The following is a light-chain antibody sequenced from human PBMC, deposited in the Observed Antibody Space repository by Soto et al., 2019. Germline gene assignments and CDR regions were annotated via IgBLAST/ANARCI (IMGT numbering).Light chain of an antibody. V-gene: IGKV3-15*01. J-gene: IGKJ1*01. CDR2: GAS. CDR1: QSVSSN. CDR3: QQYNNWSAWT. Sequence: EIVMTQSPATLSVSPGERATLSCRASQSVSSNLAWYQQKPGQAPRLLIYGASTRATGIPARFSGSGSGTEFTLTISSRQSEDVVAYYCQQYNNWSAWTFGQGTKVEIK.